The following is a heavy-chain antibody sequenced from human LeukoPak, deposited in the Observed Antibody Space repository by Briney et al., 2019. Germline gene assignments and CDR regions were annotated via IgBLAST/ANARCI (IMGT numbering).Heavy chain of an antibody. CDR3: ARVQVLGTYDWFDP. Sequence: GGSLRLSCAAFGFTVSNIYMSWVRQAPGKGLVWVSRINSDGSFTSYADSVKGRFTISRDNAKNTLYLQMNSLRAEDTAIYYCARVQVLGTYDWFDPWGQGTLVTVSS. CDR1: GFTVSNIY. CDR2: INSDGSFT. D-gene: IGHD4/OR15-4a*01. J-gene: IGHJ5*02. V-gene: IGHV3-74*01.